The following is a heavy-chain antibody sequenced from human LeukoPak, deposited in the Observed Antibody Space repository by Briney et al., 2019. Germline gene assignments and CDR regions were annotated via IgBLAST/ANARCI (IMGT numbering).Heavy chain of an antibody. V-gene: IGHV1-2*02. Sequence: GASVKVSCKASGYTFTGYYMHWVRQAPGQGLEWMGWINPNSGGTNYAQRFQGRVTTTRDTSISTAYMELSRLRSDDTAVYYCARAGYCSGGSCYLGVYWGQGTLVTVSS. CDR2: INPNSGGT. D-gene: IGHD2-15*01. CDR1: GYTFTGYY. CDR3: ARAGYCSGGSCYLGVY. J-gene: IGHJ4*02.